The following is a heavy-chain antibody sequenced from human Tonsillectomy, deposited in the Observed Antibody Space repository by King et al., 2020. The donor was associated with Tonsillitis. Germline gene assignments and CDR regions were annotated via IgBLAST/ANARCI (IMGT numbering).Heavy chain of an antibody. CDR1: GFTFSGSA. J-gene: IGHJ4*02. D-gene: IGHD2-2*02. CDR3: TRQEVRCSSTSCYTIDY. CDR2: IISKANSDAT. Sequence: EVQLVESGGGLVQPGGSLKLSCAASGFTFSGSALHWVRQASGKGLEWVGRIISKANSDATAFAGSVKGRFTISRDGSKNTAHLQMNSLKTEDTAVYYCTRQEVRCSSTSCYTIDYWGQGTLVTVSS. V-gene: IGHV3-73*02.